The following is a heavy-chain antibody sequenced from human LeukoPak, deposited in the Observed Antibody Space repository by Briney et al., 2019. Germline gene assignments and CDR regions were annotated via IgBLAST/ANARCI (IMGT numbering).Heavy chain of an antibody. CDR1: GFTFSSYS. Sequence: PGGSLRLXCAASGFTFSSYSMNWVRQAPGKGLEWVSSISSSSSYIYYADSVKGRFTISRDNAKNSLYLQMNSLRAEDTAVYYCARDSHWAFDYWGQGTLVTVSS. J-gene: IGHJ4*02. D-gene: IGHD7-27*01. CDR3: ARDSHWAFDY. CDR2: ISSSSSYI. V-gene: IGHV3-21*01.